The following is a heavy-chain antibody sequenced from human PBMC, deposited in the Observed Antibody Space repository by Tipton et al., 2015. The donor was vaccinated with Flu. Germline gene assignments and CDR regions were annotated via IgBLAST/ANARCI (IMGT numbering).Heavy chain of an antibody. CDR3: ARGVGF. Sequence: TLSLTCTVSGYSISSGYYWGWIRQPPGKGLEWIGSIYHSGSTYYNPSLKSRVTISVDTSKNQFSLKLSPVTAADTAVYYCARGVGFWGQGTLVTVSS. CDR2: IYHSGST. V-gene: IGHV4-38-2*02. J-gene: IGHJ4*02. D-gene: IGHD2-15*01. CDR1: GYSISSGYY.